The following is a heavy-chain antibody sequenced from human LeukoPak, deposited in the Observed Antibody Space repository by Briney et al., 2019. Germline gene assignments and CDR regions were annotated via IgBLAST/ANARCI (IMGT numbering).Heavy chain of an antibody. CDR2: INPNCGGT. CDR3: ARVEVGIDY. V-gene: IGHV1-2*02. CDR1: GYTFTGYY. Sequence: ASVKVSCKASGYTFTGYYMHWVRQAPGQGLEWMGWINPNCGGTNYARKFQGRVTMTRDTSISTAYMELSRLRSDDTAVYYCARVEVGIDYWGQGTLVTVSS. D-gene: IGHD1-26*01. J-gene: IGHJ4*02.